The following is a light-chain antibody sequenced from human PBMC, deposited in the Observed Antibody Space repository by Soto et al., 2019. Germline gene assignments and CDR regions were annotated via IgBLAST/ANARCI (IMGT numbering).Light chain of an antibody. J-gene: IGKJ4*01. CDR1: QSISSY. CDR3: QQSYSGPLT. V-gene: IGKV1-39*01. Sequence: DIQMTQSPSSLSASVGDRVTITCRASQSISSYLNWYQQKPGKAPKVLIYAASSLQSGVPSRFSGIGSGTDFTLSXXXXXXXXXXTYYCQQSYSGPLTFXXGT. CDR2: AAS.